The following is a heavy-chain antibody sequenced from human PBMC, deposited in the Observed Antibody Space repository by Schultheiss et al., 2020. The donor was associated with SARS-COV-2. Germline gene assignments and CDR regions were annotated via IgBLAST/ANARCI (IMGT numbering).Heavy chain of an antibody. V-gene: IGHV4-59*12. CDR1: GGSISSYY. J-gene: IGHJ4*02. CDR3: ARGVLPDY. CDR2: IYYSGST. Sequence: SQTLSLTCTVSGGSISSYYWSWIRQPPGKGLEWIGYIYYSGSTNYNPSLKSRVTMSVDTSKNQFSLKLSSVTPEDTAVYYCARGVLPDYWGQGTLVTVSS. D-gene: IGHD2-15*01.